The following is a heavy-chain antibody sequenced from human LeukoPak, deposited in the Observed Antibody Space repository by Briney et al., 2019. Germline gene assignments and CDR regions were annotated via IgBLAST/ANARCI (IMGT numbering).Heavy chain of an antibody. CDR3: ARSHFYGSGVDS. Sequence: SETLSLTCTVSGGSISSYYWSWIRQPAGKGLEWIGRIYTSGSTNYNPSLKSRVTISVDTSKSQFSLKLTSVTAADTAVYFCARSHFYGSGVDSWGQGTLVTVSS. CDR2: IYTSGST. D-gene: IGHD3-10*01. J-gene: IGHJ5*01. CDR1: GGSISSYY. V-gene: IGHV4-4*07.